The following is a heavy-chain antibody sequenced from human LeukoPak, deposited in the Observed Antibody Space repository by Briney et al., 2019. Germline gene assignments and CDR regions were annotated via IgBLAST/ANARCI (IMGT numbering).Heavy chain of an antibody. CDR3: ASRGSSMARSH. D-gene: IGHD3-10*01. V-gene: IGHV3-7*01. J-gene: IGHJ4*01. CDR1: GFSISDYW. Sequence: PGGSLRLSCAASGFSISDYWMNWVRLVPGKGLEWVANINEDGTIQDYVASVRGRFTISRNNAKNSLELQMNSLGAEDTAVYYCASRGSSMARSHWGPGTLVTVSS. CDR2: INEDGTIQ.